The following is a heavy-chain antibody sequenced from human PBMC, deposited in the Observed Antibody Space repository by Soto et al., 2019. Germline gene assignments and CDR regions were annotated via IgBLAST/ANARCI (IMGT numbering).Heavy chain of an antibody. D-gene: IGHD1-1*01. CDR3: ARAVEYYFDY. V-gene: IGHV3-30-3*01. CDR2: ISSDGSNK. Sequence: GGFLRLSCAASEFTFSSYAMHWVRQAPGKGLEWVAVISSDGSNKYYADSVKGRFTISRDNSKNTLYLQMNSLRAEDTAVYYCARAVEYYFDYWGQGTLVTVSS. J-gene: IGHJ4*02. CDR1: EFTFSSYA.